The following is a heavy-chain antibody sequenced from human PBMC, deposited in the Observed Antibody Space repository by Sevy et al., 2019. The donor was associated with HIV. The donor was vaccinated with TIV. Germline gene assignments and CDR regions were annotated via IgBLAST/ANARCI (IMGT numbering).Heavy chain of an antibody. CDR3: AREGSAYDTYYYHYAMDV. CDR1: RFTFKSYW. D-gene: IGHD5-12*01. Sequence: GGSLRLSCAASRFTFKSYWMTWVRQAPGKGLEWVANINQDGSEKYYSDSLKGRFSISRDNSKNSVHLQINTLRAEDTAVYYCAREGSAYDTYYYHYAMDVWGQGTTVTVSS. V-gene: IGHV3-7*01. CDR2: INQDGSEK. J-gene: IGHJ6*02.